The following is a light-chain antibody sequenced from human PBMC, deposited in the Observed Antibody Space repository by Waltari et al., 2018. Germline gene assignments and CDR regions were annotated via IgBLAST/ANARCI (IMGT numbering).Light chain of an antibody. CDR3: LAWDRSLNTWV. V-gene: IGLV1-40*01. Sequence: QSVLTQPPSASGAPGQRVSIPCSGSSSNIGARYFVSWYQQFPGTAPKFLIYENNKRPSGVSGRFSGSKSGSSASLTITGLQSEDEAEYYCLAWDRSLNTWVFGGGTRLTVL. J-gene: IGLJ3*02. CDR2: ENN. CDR1: SSNIGARYF.